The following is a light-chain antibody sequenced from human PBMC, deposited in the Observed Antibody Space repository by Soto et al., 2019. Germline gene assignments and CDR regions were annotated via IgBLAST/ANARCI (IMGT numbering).Light chain of an antibody. J-gene: IGLJ2*01. CDR2: EVS. CDR1: SSDVGSYNR. Sequence: QSALTQPPSVSGSPGQSVTISCTGTSSDVGSYNRVSWYQQPPGTAPKLMIYEVSSRPSGVPDRFSGSRSGNTASLTISGLQAEDEADYYCSSYTSSSSVVFGGGTKVTVL. V-gene: IGLV2-18*02. CDR3: SSYTSSSSVV.